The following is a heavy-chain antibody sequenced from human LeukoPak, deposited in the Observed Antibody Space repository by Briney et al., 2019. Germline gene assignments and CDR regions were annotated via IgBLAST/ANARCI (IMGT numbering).Heavy chain of an antibody. CDR3: ARAVGYCSGGSCADAFDI. D-gene: IGHD2-15*01. Sequence: SETLSLTCTVSGGSISSSSYYWGWIRQPPGKGLEWIGSIYYSGSTYYNPSLKSRVTISVDTSKNQFSLKLSSVTAADTAVYYCARAVGYCSGGSCADAFDIWGQGTMVTVSS. CDR2: IYYSGST. V-gene: IGHV4-39*07. J-gene: IGHJ3*02. CDR1: GGSISSSSYY.